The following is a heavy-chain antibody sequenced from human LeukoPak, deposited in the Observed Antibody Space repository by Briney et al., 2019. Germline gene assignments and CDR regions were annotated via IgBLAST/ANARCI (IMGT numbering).Heavy chain of an antibody. V-gene: IGHV3-23*01. J-gene: IGHJ4*02. D-gene: IGHD3-3*02. CDR3: AKAAFSRTSYFDY. Sequence: GGSLRLSCAASGFTFSTYTMSWVRQAPGKGLEWVSAISGSGGNTYYADSVKGRFTISRDNSKSTLYLQMDSLRADDTAVYYCAKAAFSRTSYFDYWGQGTLVTASS. CDR2: ISGSGGNT. CDR1: GFTFSTYT.